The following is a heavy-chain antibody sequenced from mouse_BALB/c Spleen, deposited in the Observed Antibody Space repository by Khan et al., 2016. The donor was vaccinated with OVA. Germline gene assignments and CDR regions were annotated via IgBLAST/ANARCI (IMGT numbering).Heavy chain of an antibody. CDR1: GFTFSPYS. Sequence: EVELVESGGNLLKSGGSLKLSFAASGFTFSPYSMSWVRQTPDKRLEWVATISSDVDYTYYPDSVKGRFNISRDNAKNTLYLQMSTLKSDDTAMYYCATHLTGSFAYWGQGTLVTVSA. J-gene: IGHJ3*01. CDR2: ISSDVDYT. D-gene: IGHD4-1*01. CDR3: ATHLTGSFAY. V-gene: IGHV5-6*01.